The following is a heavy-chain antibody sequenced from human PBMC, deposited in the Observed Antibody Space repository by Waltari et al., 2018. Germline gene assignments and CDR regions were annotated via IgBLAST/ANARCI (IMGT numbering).Heavy chain of an antibody. V-gene: IGHV4-34*01. CDR3: AAGQRDFWSGYLDY. J-gene: IGHJ4*02. D-gene: IGHD3-3*01. Sequence: QVQLQQWGAGLLKPSETLSLTCAVYGGSFSGYYWSWIRQPPGKGLEWIGEINHSGSTHYNPSLKSRVTISVDTSKNQFSLKLSSVTAADTAVYYCAAGQRDFWSGYLDYWGQGTLVTVSS. CDR2: INHSGST. CDR1: GGSFSGYY.